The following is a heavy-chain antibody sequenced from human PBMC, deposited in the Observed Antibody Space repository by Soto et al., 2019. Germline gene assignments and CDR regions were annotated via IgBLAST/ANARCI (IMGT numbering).Heavy chain of an antibody. CDR1: GGSISSGDYY. CDR2: IYYSGST. V-gene: IGHV4-30-4*01. CDR3: ARGGEQWLVLGTNHYYFDY. D-gene: IGHD6-19*01. J-gene: IGHJ4*02. Sequence: SETLSLTCTVSGGSISSGDYYWSWIRQPPGKGLEWIGYIYYSGSTYYNPSLKSRVTISVDTSKNQFSLKLSSVTAADTAVYYCARGGEQWLVLGTNHYYFDYWGQGTLVTVSS.